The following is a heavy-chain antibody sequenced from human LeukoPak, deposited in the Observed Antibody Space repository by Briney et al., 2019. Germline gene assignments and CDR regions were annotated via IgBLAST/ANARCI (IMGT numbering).Heavy chain of an antibody. J-gene: IGHJ4*02. CDR1: GGSISSSSYY. CDR3: AREGITFGGVIARNRMIDY. CDR2: IYTSGST. V-gene: IGHV4-61*02. Sequence: ESGPGLVKPSETLSLTCTVAGGSISSSSYYWSWIRQPAGKGLDWIGRIYTSGSTNYNPSLKSRVTMSVDTSKNQFSLKLSSVTAADTAVYYCAREGITFGGVIARNRMIDYWGQGTLVTVSS. D-gene: IGHD3-16*02.